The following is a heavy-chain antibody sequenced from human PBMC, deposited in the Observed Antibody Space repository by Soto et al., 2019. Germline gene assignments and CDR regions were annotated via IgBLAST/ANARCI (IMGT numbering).Heavy chain of an antibody. D-gene: IGHD2-2*01. J-gene: IGHJ6*02. V-gene: IGHV1-69*13. CDR3: ARGGVVVPPSFRFRPSNYGMDV. CDR2: IIPIFGTA. Sequence: ASVKVSGKASGGTFSSYAISWVRQAPGQGLEWMGGIIPIFGTANYAQKFQGRVTITADESTSTAYMELSSLRSEDTAVYYCARGGVVVPPSFRFRPSNYGMDVWGQGTTVTVSS. CDR1: GGTFSSYA.